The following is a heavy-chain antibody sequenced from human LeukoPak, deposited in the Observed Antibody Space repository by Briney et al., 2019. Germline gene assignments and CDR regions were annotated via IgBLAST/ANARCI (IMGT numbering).Heavy chain of an antibody. CDR1: GLTFSIYA. V-gene: IGHV3-23*01. D-gene: IGHD3-10*01. CDR2: ISGSGGST. J-gene: IGHJ1*01. Sequence: GGSLRLSCAASGLTFSIYAMSWLRQAPGKGLEGVSSISGSGGSTYYADSVKGRCTISRDNSKNTLYLQMSSLRAEDTAVDYCTKPLPKFWGVRGRQSGDQYFQQWGQGTLVSVCS. CDR3: TKPLPKFWGVRGRQSGDQYFQQ.